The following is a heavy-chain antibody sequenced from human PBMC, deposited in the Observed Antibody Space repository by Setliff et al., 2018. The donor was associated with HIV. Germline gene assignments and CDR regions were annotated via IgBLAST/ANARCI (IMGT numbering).Heavy chain of an antibody. CDR2: IKQDGSEK. CDR3: ARENGAYYGSNYFDY. D-gene: IGHD3-10*01. Sequence: GGSLRLSCAASGFAFSSHWMSWVRQAPGKGLEWVANIKQDGSEKHYVDSVKGRFTISRDNAKKSLYLQMNSLRAADTAVYYCARENGAYYGSNYFDYWGQGTLVTVSS. V-gene: IGHV3-7*01. J-gene: IGHJ4*02. CDR1: GFAFSSHW.